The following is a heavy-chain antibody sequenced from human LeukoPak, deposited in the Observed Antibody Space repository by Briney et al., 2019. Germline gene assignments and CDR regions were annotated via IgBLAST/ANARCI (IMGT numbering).Heavy chain of an antibody. J-gene: IGHJ4*02. V-gene: IGHV4-39*01. CDR1: GGSISSSSYY. CDR2: IYYSGST. D-gene: IGHD3-22*01. CDR3: AGAYYYDSSGSEDYFDY. Sequence: KPSETLSLTCTVSGGSISSSSYYWGWIRQPPGKGLEWIGSIYYSGSTYYNPSLKSRVTISVDTSKNQFSLKLSSVPAAAPALYYWAGAYYYDSSGSEDYFDYWGQGTLVTVPS.